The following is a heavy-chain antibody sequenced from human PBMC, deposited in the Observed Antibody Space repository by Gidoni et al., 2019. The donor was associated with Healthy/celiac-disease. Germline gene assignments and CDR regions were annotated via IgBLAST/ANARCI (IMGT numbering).Heavy chain of an antibody. V-gene: IGHV4-38-2*02. D-gene: IGHD3-10*01. J-gene: IGHJ5*02. CDR2: IYHSGST. CDR1: GYSISSGYY. CDR3: ARGWFGENNWFDP. Sequence: QVQLQESGPGLVKPSETLSLTCTVSGYSISSGYYWGWIRQPPGKGLEWIGSIYHSGSTYYNPSLKSRVTISVDTSKNQFSLKLSSVTAADTAVYYCARGWFGENNWFDPWGQGTLVTVSS.